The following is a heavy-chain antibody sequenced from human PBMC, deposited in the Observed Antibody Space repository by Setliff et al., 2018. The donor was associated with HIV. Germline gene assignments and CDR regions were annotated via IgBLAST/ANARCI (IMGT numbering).Heavy chain of an antibody. CDR1: GGSISSGSYY. CDR2: IHTSGST. V-gene: IGHV4-61*09. J-gene: IGHJ4*02. Sequence: SETLSLTCTVSGGSISSGSYYWSWIRQPAGKGLEWIGHIHTSGSTDFNPSLKSRVTMSVDTSKTQVSLRLSSVTAADTAVYFCARRTNGYAALDYWGQGTLVTVSS. CDR3: ARRTNGYAALDY. D-gene: IGHD5-12*01.